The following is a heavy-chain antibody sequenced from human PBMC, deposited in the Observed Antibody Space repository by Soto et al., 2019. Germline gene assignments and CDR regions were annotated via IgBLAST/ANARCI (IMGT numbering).Heavy chain of an antibody. V-gene: IGHV1-69*13. CDR2: IIPIFGTA. D-gene: IGHD5-12*01. Sequence: SVKVSCKASGGTFSSYAISWVRQAPGQGLEWMGGIIPIFGTANYAQKFQGRVTITADESTSTAYMELSSLRSEDTAVYYCARVRRDGYNLYYYYYGMDVWGQGTTVTVSS. CDR3: ARVRRDGYNLYYYYYGMDV. CDR1: GGTFSSYA. J-gene: IGHJ6*02.